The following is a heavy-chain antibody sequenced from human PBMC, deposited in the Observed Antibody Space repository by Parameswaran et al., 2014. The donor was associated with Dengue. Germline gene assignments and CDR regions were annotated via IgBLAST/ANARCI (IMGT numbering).Heavy chain of an antibody. CDR3: ARTCECSDVSCYSEFWFDP. V-gene: IGHV4-30-2*01. Sequence: RWIRQPPGKGLEWIGYVSHTGTISYNPSLKSRVTISVDRSKNQFSLKLNSVTAADTAVYYCARTCECSDVSCYSEFWFDPWGQGTLVTVSS. D-gene: IGHD2-15*01. J-gene: IGHJ5*02. CDR2: VSHTGTI.